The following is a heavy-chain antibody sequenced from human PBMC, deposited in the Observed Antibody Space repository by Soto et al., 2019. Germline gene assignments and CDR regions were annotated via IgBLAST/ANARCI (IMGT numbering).Heavy chain of an antibody. J-gene: IGHJ4*02. D-gene: IGHD6-19*01. CDR1: GYTFTHYA. Sequence: QVQLVQSGAEVMKPGASVKVSCKASGYTFTHYAMHWVRQAPGQRLEWMGWITAGNGNTKYSQKFQGRVTITRPTPRSQPYMGLSGLGLEAPPFYSCPKEGQWLGWAQEPRVT. V-gene: IGHV1-3*01. CDR2: ITAGNGNT. CDR3: PKEGQWLG.